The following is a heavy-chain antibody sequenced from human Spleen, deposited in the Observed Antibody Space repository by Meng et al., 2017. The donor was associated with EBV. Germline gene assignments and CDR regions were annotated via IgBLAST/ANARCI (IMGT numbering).Heavy chain of an antibody. J-gene: IGHJ4*02. CDR2: INHSGST. Sequence: GQLQQWGEGLVKPSTSLSLTWPVYGGSFSAYYWSWIRQPPGKGLEWIGEINHSGSTNYNPSLKSRVTISVDTSKNQFSLKLSSVTAADTAVYYCARGGHFGAAAGPDYWGQGTLVTVSS. CDR3: ARGGHFGAAAGPDY. CDR1: GGSFSAYY. D-gene: IGHD6-13*01. V-gene: IGHV4-34*01.